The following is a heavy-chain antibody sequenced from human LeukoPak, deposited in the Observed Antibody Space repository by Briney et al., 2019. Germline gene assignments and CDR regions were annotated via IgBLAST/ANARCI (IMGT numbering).Heavy chain of an antibody. CDR1: GYSFTTYW. J-gene: IGHJ4*02. D-gene: IGHD1-26*01. CDR2: IYPGDSDT. CDR3: ARGAQIVGAIFGY. V-gene: IGHV5-51*01. Sequence: GESLKISCKGSGYSFTTYWIGWVRQMPGKGLEWMGIIYPGDSDTRYSPSFQGQVTISADKSISTAYLQWSSLKASDTAMYYCARGAQIVGAIFGYWGQGTLVTVSS.